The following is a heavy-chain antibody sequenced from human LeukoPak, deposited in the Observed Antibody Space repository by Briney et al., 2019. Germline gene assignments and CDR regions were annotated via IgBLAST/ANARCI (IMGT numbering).Heavy chain of an antibody. J-gene: IGHJ3*02. CDR3: ARAKLYHDAFDI. V-gene: IGHV3-53*01. CDR2: IYSGGST. CDR1: GGSISSYY. Sequence: ETLSLTCTVSGGSISSYYWSWIRQAPGKGLEWVSVIYSGGSTYYADSVKGRFTIFRDNSKNTLYLQMNSLRAEDTAVYYCARAKLYHDAFDIWGQGTMVTVSS. D-gene: IGHD2-2*02.